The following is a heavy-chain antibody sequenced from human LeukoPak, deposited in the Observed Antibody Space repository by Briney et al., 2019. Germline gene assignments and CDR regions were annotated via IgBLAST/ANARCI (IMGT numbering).Heavy chain of an antibody. D-gene: IGHD2-8*02. CDR2: INPNSGAT. V-gene: IGHV1-2*02. CDR3: ARAYWGRDAFDI. CDR1: GYTFTCYY. Sequence: ASVKVSCKASGYTFTCYYMHWVRQAPGQGLEWMGWINPNSGATNYAQKFQGRVTMTRDTSISTAYMELSRLRSDDTAVFYCARAYWGRDAFDIWGQGTMVTVSS. J-gene: IGHJ3*02.